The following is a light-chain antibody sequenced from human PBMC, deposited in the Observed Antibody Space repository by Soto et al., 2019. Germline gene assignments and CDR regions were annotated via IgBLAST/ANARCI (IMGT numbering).Light chain of an antibody. V-gene: IGKV3-20*01. J-gene: IGKJ5*01. CDR2: GAS. CDR3: HHFGDSPIT. CDR1: QTISSTY. Sequence: ETVLTQSPGTLSLSPGERATLSCRASQTISSTYLAWCQQKPGQAPRLLIYGASTRATGIPDRFSGTGSGTDFTLTISRLEPEDFAVYYCHHFGDSPITFGQGTRLEIK.